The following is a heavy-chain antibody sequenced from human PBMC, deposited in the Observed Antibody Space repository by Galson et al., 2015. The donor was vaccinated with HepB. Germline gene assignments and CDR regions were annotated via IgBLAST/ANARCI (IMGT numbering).Heavy chain of an antibody. Sequence: SLRLSCAASGFTFSSYSMNWVRQAPGKGLEWVSYISSSSSTIYYADSVKGRFTISRDNAKNSLYLQMNSLRAEDTAVYYCARDFRADMITFGGVIRGAFDYWGQGTLVTVSS. CDR1: GFTFSSYS. CDR2: ISSSSSTI. CDR3: ARDFRADMITFGGVIRGAFDY. D-gene: IGHD3-16*02. V-gene: IGHV3-48*01. J-gene: IGHJ4*02.